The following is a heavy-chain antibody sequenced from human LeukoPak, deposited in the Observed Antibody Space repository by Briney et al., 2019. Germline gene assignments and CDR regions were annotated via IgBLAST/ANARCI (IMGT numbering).Heavy chain of an antibody. D-gene: IGHD3-22*01. J-gene: IGHJ5*02. V-gene: IGHV3-48*04. CDR2: ISSSSSTL. Sequence: PVGSLRLSCAASGFTFSTYSIDWVRQAPGKGLEWISYISSSSSTLDFADSVKGRFTISRDNARNSVYLQMNSLRAEDTAVYYCARVHTSSYAADLWGQGTLVTVSS. CDR3: ARVHTSSYAADL. CDR1: GFTFSTYS.